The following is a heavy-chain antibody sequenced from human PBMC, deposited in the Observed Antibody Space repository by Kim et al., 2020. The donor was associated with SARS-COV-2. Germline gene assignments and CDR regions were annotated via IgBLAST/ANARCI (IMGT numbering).Heavy chain of an antibody. CDR3: ARLEVGALDY. Sequence: STYYADSVKGRFTISRDNSKTTLYLHMTSLRAEDTAVYYCARLEVGALDYWGQGTLVTVSS. CDR2: ST. V-gene: IGHV3-53*01. J-gene: IGHJ4*02. D-gene: IGHD1-26*01.